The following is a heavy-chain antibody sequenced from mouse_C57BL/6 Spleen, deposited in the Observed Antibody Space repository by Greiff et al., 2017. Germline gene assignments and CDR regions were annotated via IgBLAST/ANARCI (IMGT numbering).Heavy chain of an antibody. D-gene: IGHD1-3*01. CDR2: ISDGGSYT. CDR1: GFTFSSYA. CDR3: ARDNFAY. J-gene: IGHJ3*01. V-gene: IGHV5-4*01. Sequence: EVQVVESGGGLVKPGGSLKLSCAASGFTFSSYAMSWVRQTPEKRLEWVATISDGGSYTYYPDNVKGRFTISRDNAKNNLYLQMSHLKSEDTAMYYCARDNFAYWGQGTLVTVSA.